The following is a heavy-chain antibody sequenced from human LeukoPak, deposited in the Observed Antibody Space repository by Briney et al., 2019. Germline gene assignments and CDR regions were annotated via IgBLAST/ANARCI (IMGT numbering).Heavy chain of an antibody. V-gene: IGHV3-23*01. D-gene: IGHD1-1*01. J-gene: IGHJ4*02. Sequence: GGSLRLSCAISGFIFHTNGMNWVRQSPGKGLEWLATIAGGDESTYYADSVKGRFAISRDNSKNTVFLHMNSLRVEDTAVYYCARGVYWSLDYWGQGTPVTVSS. CDR2: IAGGDEST. CDR3: ARGVYWSLDY. CDR1: GFIFHTNG.